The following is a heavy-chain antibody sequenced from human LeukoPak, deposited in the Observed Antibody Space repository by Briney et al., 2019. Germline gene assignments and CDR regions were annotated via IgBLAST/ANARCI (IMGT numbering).Heavy chain of an antibody. CDR3: ASSYCSGGSCPGDFDY. Sequence: ASVKVSCKASGYTFNNFAISWVRQAPGQGLEWMGWISAYNGNTNYAQKLQGRVTMTTDTSTSTAYMELRSLRSDDTAVYYCASSYCSGGSCPGDFDYWGQGTLVTVSS. V-gene: IGHV1-18*01. CDR2: ISAYNGNT. CDR1: GYTFNNFA. D-gene: IGHD2-15*01. J-gene: IGHJ4*02.